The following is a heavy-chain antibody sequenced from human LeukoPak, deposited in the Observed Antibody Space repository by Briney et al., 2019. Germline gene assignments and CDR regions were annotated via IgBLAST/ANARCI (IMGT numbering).Heavy chain of an antibody. Sequence: KSSETLSLTCTVSGASINTSSYSLGWIRQPPGKGLEWIGSFYYGGSTYYESSLESRLIVSVDTSKNQFSLRLSSVTAADTAVYYCASNYYDETNIFDIWGQGTTVTVSS. J-gene: IGHJ3*02. D-gene: IGHD3-22*01. CDR2: FYYGGST. V-gene: IGHV4-39*01. CDR1: GASINTSSYS. CDR3: ASNYYDETNIFDI.